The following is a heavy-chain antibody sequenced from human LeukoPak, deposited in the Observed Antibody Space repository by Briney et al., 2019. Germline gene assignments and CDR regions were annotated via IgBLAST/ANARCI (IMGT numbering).Heavy chain of an antibody. Sequence: SETLSLTCTVSGGSISSYYWSWIRQPAGKGLEWIGHIYTSGSTNYNPSLKSRVTMSVDTSKNQFSLKLSSVTAADTAVYYCARDRYYYDSSGYSPDYWGQGSLVTVSS. CDR2: IYTSGST. CDR3: ARDRYYYDSSGYSPDY. J-gene: IGHJ4*02. CDR1: GGSISSYY. D-gene: IGHD3-22*01. V-gene: IGHV4-4*07.